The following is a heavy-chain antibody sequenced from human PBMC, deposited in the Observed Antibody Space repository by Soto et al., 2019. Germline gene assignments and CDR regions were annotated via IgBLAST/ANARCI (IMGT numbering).Heavy chain of an antibody. V-gene: IGHV4-61*08. D-gene: IGHD1-1*01. CDR3: VKDGTKTLRDWFDP. J-gene: IGHJ5*02. CDR2: IYYSGST. Sequence: SETLSLTCTVSGGSVSSGDYYWSWIRQPPGKGLEWIGNIYYSGSTNYNPSLKSRATISVDTSKNQFSLKVSSVAAADTAVYYCVKDGTKTLRDWFDPWGQGISVTVSS. CDR1: GGSVSSGDYY.